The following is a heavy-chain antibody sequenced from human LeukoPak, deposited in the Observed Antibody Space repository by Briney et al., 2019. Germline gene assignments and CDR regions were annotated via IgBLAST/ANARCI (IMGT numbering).Heavy chain of an antibody. V-gene: IGHV3-33*01. Sequence: GGSLGLSCAASGFTFSSYGMHWVCQAPGKGLEWVAVIWYDGSNKYYADSVKGRFTISRDNSKNTLYLQMNSLRAEDTAVYYCAREVGYYDSSGYYYYFDYWGQGTLVTVSS. D-gene: IGHD3-22*01. CDR2: IWYDGSNK. J-gene: IGHJ4*02. CDR1: GFTFSSYG. CDR3: AREVGYYDSSGYYYYFDY.